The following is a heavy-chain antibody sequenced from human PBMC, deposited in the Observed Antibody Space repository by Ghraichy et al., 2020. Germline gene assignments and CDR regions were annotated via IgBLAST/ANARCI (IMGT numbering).Heavy chain of an antibody. CDR2: IKSDGSST. D-gene: IGHD2-15*01. CDR3: AREYCSGGRCYFGTGGSHFDY. CDR1: GFTLSNYW. V-gene: IGHV3-74*01. Sequence: GESLNISCAASGFTLSNYWMHWVRQAPGKGLVRVSRIKSDGSSTTYADSVKGRFTISRDNAKNTLYLQMNSLRAEDTAVYYCAREYCSGGRCYFGTGGSHFDYWGQGTLVTVSS. J-gene: IGHJ4*02.